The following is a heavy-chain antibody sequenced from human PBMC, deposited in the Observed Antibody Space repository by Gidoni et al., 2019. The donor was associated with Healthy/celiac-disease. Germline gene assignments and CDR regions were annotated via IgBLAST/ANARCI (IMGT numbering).Heavy chain of an antibody. CDR2: IYYSGST. CDR3: ARASRDDYGDPQDFDY. V-gene: IGHV4-31*03. Sequence: QVQLQESGPGLVKPSQTLSLTCTVSGGSISRGGYYWSWIRQHPGKGLEGSGYIYYSGSTYYNPSRKSRVNTSVDTSKNQFSLKLSSVTAADTAVYYCARASRDDYGDPQDFDYWGQGTLVTVSS. CDR1: GGSISRGGYY. D-gene: IGHD4-17*01. J-gene: IGHJ4*02.